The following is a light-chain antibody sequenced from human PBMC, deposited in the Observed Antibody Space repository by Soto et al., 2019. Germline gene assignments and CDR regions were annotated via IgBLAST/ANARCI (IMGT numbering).Light chain of an antibody. CDR2: GAS. CDR3: QHYNNLWA. V-gene: IGKV3-15*01. J-gene: IGKJ1*01. CDR1: QSVSSN. Sequence: EIVMTQSPATLSVSPGERATLSCRASQSVSSNLAWYQQKPGQVPRLLIYGASTRATGIPARFSGSGSGTEFTLTISSLQSEEFAVYYCQHYNNLWAFGQGTRVEI.